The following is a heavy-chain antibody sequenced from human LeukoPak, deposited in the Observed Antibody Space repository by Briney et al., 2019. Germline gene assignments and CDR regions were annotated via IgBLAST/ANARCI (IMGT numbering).Heavy chain of an antibody. CDR3: ARGGQYTHDAFNI. CDR2: IYYSGST. Sequence: SETQSLTCTVSGDSISSGDYYWSWIRQHPGKGLEWIGYIYYSGSTYYNPSLKSRVTISVDTSENQFSLRLSSVTAADTAVYYCARGGQYTHDAFNIWGQGAMVTVSS. J-gene: IGHJ3*02. D-gene: IGHD2-2*02. CDR1: GDSISSGDYY. V-gene: IGHV4-31*03.